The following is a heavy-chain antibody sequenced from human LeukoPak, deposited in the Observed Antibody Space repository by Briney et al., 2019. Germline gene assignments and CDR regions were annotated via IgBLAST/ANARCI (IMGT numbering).Heavy chain of an antibody. V-gene: IGHV3-30*02. Sequence: GGSLRLSCAASGFTFSNYGMHWVRQAPGKGLEWVAFVRSDGDIKYYADSVKGRFTISRDNSRTTLYLQMNSLRAEDTAVYYCSKGLGSRDIVVVPDAMNYYYMDVWGKGTTVIVSS. CDR1: GFTFSNYG. CDR2: VRSDGDIK. D-gene: IGHD2-2*01. CDR3: SKGLGSRDIVVVPDAMNYYYMDV. J-gene: IGHJ6*03.